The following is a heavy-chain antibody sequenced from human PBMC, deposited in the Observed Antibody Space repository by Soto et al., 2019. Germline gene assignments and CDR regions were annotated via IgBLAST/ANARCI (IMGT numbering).Heavy chain of an antibody. CDR1: GFTFSSFA. Sequence: EMQLLESGGGLEQPGGSLTLSCTVSGFTFSSFAMSWVRQAPGKGPEWVSFISGSGGRRFYADSVKGRFTISRDTSRNTLYLQMNSLRADDTAIYYCAKWSYLDYWGQGTRVTVSS. V-gene: IGHV3-23*01. J-gene: IGHJ4*02. CDR2: ISGSGGRR. CDR3: AKWSYLDY. D-gene: IGHD3-3*01.